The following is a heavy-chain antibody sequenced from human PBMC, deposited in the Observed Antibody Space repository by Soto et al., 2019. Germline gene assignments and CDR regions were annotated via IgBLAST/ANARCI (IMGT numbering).Heavy chain of an antibody. CDR1: GFSFSSHG. CDR2: IARDGSNK. D-gene: IGHD3-10*01. Sequence: SLRLSCAASGFSFSSHGMHWVRQAPGKGLEWVAVIARDGSNKDYVDTVKGRFTISRDNSRNTLYLQMNSLRDEDTAVYYCARSRSGAVADSFDFWGQGTLVTVSS. V-gene: IGHV3-30*03. J-gene: IGHJ4*02. CDR3: ARSRSGAVADSFDF.